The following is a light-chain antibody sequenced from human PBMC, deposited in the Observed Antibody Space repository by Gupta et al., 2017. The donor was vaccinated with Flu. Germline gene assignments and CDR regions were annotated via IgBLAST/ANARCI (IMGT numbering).Light chain of an antibody. V-gene: IGLV2-14*01. J-gene: IGLJ2*01. Sequence: SSDVGLYNFVFWYQQHPGIAPKLMISEVTNRPSGVSNRFSGSKSGNTASLTISGLQAEDEADYYCSSYSASSTLVFGGGTKLTVL. CDR2: EVT. CDR3: SSYSASSTLV. CDR1: SSDVGLYNF.